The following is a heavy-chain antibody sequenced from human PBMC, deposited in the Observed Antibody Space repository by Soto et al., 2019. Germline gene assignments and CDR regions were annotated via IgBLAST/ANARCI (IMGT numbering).Heavy chain of an antibody. CDR2: IYSGGST. D-gene: IGHD3-22*01. J-gene: IGHJ5*02. CDR3: ARVVSSGYYYNVDWFDP. Sequence: GGSLRLSCAASGFTVSSNYMSWVRQAPGEGLEWVSVIYSGGSTYYADSVKGRFTISRDNSKNTLYLQMNSLRAEDTAVYYCARVVSSGYYYNVDWFDPWGQGTLVTSPQ. V-gene: IGHV3-53*01. CDR1: GFTVSSNY.